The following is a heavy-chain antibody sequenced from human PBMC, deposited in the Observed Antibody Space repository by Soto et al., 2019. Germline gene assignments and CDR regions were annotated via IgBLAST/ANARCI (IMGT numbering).Heavy chain of an antibody. D-gene: IGHD3-22*01. Sequence: PSEPLSLTCAVYGGSFSGYYWSWIRQPPGKGLEWIGEINHRGSTNYNPSLKSRVTISVDTSKNQFSLKLSSVTAADTAVYYCARGLRYYYDSSGTKAPYYYYGMDVWGQGTTVTVSS. J-gene: IGHJ6*02. CDR1: GGSFSGYY. CDR3: ARGLRYYYDSSGTKAPYYYYGMDV. CDR2: INHRGST. V-gene: IGHV4-34*01.